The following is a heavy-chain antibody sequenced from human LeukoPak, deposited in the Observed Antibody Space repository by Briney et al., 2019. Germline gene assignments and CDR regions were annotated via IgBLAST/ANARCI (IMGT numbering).Heavy chain of an antibody. D-gene: IGHD6-25*01. J-gene: IGHJ4*02. CDR1: GFAFSVYS. CDR2: INANSGTT. Sequence: HPGGSLRLSCAASGFAFSVYSMSWLRQPPGKGLEWVSTINANSGTTFYAASVRGRFTIYRDNSKNALYLQLNTLRADDTATYYCAKSGNTETVDYWGQGTLVTVSS. CDR3: AKSGNTETVDY. V-gene: IGHV3-23*01.